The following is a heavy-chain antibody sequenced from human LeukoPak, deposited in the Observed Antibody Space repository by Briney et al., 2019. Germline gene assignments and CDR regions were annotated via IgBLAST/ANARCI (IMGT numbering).Heavy chain of an antibody. CDR2: ISGSGGGT. V-gene: IGHV3-23*01. J-gene: IGHJ6*02. CDR1: GFTFSSYA. Sequence: GGSLRLSCAASGFTFSSYAMSWVRQAPGKGLEWVSAISGSGGGTYYVDSVKGRFTISRDNSRNTLYLQMNSLRAEDTAVYYCATVYSSSPLRPMDVWGQGTTVTVSS. CDR3: ATVYSSSPLRPMDV. D-gene: IGHD2-2*01.